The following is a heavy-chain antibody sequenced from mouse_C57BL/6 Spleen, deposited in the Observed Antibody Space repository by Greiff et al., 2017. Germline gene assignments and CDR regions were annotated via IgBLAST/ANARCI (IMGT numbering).Heavy chain of an antibody. Sequence: QVQLQQSGAELVKPGASVKISCKASGYAFSSYWMNWVKQRPGKGLEWIGQIYPGDGDTNYNGKFKGKATLTADKSSSTAYMKLSSLTSEDSAVYFCARRAVDPYYYSLDYWGQGTSVTGSS. D-gene: IGHD1-1*01. CDR1: GYAFSSYW. J-gene: IGHJ4*01. CDR3: ARRAVDPYYYSLDY. V-gene: IGHV1-80*01. CDR2: IYPGDGDT.